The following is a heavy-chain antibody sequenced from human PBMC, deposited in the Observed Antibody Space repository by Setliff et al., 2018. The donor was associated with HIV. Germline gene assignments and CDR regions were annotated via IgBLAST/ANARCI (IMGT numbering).Heavy chain of an antibody. D-gene: IGHD5-18*01. V-gene: IGHV3-30*02. CDR2: IRYDGSYR. J-gene: IGHJ3*01. CDR3: AKMHTAMDPDTFDV. Sequence: GRSLRLSCAVSGFTFIRYGMYWARQAPGKGLEWVAFIRYDGSYRYYVDPVKGRFTISRDKSKNTMFLQINSLRVEDTAIYYCAKMHTAMDPDTFDVWGQGTMVTVSS. CDR1: GFTFIRYG.